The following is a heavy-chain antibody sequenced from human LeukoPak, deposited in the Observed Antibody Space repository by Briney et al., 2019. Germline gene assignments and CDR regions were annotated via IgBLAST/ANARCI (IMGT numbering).Heavy chain of an antibody. Sequence: SETLSLTCTVSGGSISSSSYYWGWIRQPPGKGLEWIGSIYYSGSTYYNPSLKSRVTISVDTSKNQFSLKLSSVTAADTAVYYCVRGFRSSLWFGESHYYGMDVWGQGTTVTVSS. J-gene: IGHJ6*02. D-gene: IGHD3-10*01. CDR2: IYYSGST. CDR3: VRGFRSSLWFGESHYYGMDV. CDR1: GGSISSSSYY. V-gene: IGHV4-39*01.